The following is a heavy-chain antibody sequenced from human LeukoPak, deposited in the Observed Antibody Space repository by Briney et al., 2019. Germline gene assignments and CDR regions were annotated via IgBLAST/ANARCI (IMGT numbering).Heavy chain of an antibody. CDR1: GGSFSGYY. CDR2: INHSGST. V-gene: IGHV4-34*01. CDR3: ARHDRNSGTYNDFHY. D-gene: IGHD1-26*01. Sequence: SETLTHTCPVNGGSFSGYYWSWIRQPPGKGLEWIGEINHSGSTNYNPSLKSRVTISVDTSKNQFSLKLSSVTAADTAVYYCARHDRNSGTYNDFHYWGQGTLITVSS. J-gene: IGHJ4*02.